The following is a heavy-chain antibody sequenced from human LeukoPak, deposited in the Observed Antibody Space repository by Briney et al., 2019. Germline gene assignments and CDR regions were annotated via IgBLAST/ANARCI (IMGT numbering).Heavy chain of an antibody. V-gene: IGHV3-30-3*01. CDR1: GFTFSSYA. Sequence: GGSLRLSCAASGFTFSSYAMHWVRQAPGKGLGWVAVISYDGSNKYYADSVKGRFTISRDNSKNTLYLQMNSLRAEDTAVYYCARDGFLVRGVTGSAFDIWGQGTMVTVSS. CDR3: ARDGFLVRGVTGSAFDI. D-gene: IGHD3-10*01. J-gene: IGHJ3*02. CDR2: ISYDGSNK.